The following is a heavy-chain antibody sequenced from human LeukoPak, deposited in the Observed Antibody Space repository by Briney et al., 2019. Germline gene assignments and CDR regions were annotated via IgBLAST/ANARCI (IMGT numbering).Heavy chain of an antibody. V-gene: IGHV3-23*01. CDR2: ISGSGGST. CDR3: AKDLREYYDFWSGYGNWFDP. J-gene: IGHJ5*02. CDR1: GFTFSSYA. D-gene: IGHD3-3*01. Sequence: GESLRLSCAASGFTFSSYAMSWVRQAPGKGLEWVSAISGSGGSTYYADSVKGRFTISRDNSKNTLYLQMNSLRAEDTAVYYCAKDLREYYDFWSGYGNWFDPWGQGTLVTVSS.